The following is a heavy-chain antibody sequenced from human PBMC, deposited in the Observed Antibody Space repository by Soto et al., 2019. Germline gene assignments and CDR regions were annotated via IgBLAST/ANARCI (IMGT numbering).Heavy chain of an antibody. CDR3: VRGGHGSGSYLGYY. J-gene: IGHJ4*02. CDR1: GFTFTTYW. V-gene: IGHV3-7*03. CDR2: IRQDGGAQ. D-gene: IGHD3-10*01. Sequence: LRLSCVASGFTFTTYWMSWVRQAPGKGLEWVANIRQDGGAQYYVDSVKGRFTISRDNAKNSVYLQMDSLRAEDTAVYYCVRGGHGSGSYLGYYWGQGILVTVSS.